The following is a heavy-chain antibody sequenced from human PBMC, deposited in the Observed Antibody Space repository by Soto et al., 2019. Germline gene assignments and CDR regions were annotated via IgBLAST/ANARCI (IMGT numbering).Heavy chain of an antibody. D-gene: IGHD2-15*01. Sequence: EVQLVESGGGLVQPGGSLRLSCAASGFTFSSYSMNWVRQAPGKGLEWVSYISSSSSTIYYADSVKGRFTISRDNAKNSLYLQMNSLRDEDTAVYYCARAISSGVVATTHYYGMDVWGQGTTVTVSS. V-gene: IGHV3-48*02. J-gene: IGHJ6*02. CDR1: GFTFSSYS. CDR2: ISSSSSTI. CDR3: ARAISSGVVATTHYYGMDV.